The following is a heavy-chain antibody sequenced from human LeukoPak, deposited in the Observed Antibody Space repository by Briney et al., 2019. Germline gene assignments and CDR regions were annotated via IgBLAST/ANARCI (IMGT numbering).Heavy chain of an antibody. CDR3: AKVYSSSWAAPFDY. J-gene: IGHJ4*02. Sequence: GGSLRLSCAASGFTVSSNYMSWVRQAPGKGLEWVSVIYSGGSTYYADSVKGRFTISRDNSKNTLYLQMNSLRAEDTAVYYCAKVYSSSWAAPFDYWGQGTLVTVSS. V-gene: IGHV3-66*01. D-gene: IGHD6-13*01. CDR2: IYSGGST. CDR1: GFTVSSNY.